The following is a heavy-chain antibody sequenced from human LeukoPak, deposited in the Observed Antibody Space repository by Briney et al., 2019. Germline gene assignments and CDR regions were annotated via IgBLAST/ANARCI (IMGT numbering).Heavy chain of an antibody. CDR1: GFTFSSYS. Sequence: PGGSLRLSCAASGFTFSSYSMNWVRQAPGKGLEWVSSISSSSSYIYYADSVKGRFTISRDNAKNSLYLQMNSLRAEDTAVYYCAREGPWVYYESSGYFDYWGQGTLVTVSS. J-gene: IGHJ4*02. D-gene: IGHD3-22*01. CDR3: AREGPWVYYESSGYFDY. V-gene: IGHV3-21*01. CDR2: ISSSSSYI.